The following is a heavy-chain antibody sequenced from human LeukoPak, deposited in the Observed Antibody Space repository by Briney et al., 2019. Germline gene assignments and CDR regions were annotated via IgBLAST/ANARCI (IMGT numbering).Heavy chain of an antibody. CDR3: AGRSRSAWYYDY. V-gene: IGHV4-4*02. Sequence: SETLSLTCAVSGGSISSSNWWSWVRQPPGKGLEWIGEIYHSGSTNYNPSLKSRATISVDKSKNQFSLKLSSVTAADTAVYYCAGRSRSAWYYDYWGQGTLVIVSS. J-gene: IGHJ4*02. CDR2: IYHSGST. D-gene: IGHD6-19*01. CDR1: GGSISSSNW.